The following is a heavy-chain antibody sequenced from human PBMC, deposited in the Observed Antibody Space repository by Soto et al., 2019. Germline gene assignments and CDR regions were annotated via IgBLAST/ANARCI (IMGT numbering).Heavy chain of an antibody. CDR1: GGSISSYY. Sequence: SETLSLTCTVSGGSISSYYWSWIRQPAGKGLEWIGRIYTSGSTNYNPSLKSRVTMSVDTSKNQSSLKLSSVTAADTAVYYCARGLSHYDFWSGYVYYFDYWGQGTLVTVSS. J-gene: IGHJ4*02. V-gene: IGHV4-4*07. CDR2: IYTSGST. CDR3: ARGLSHYDFWSGYVYYFDY. D-gene: IGHD3-3*01.